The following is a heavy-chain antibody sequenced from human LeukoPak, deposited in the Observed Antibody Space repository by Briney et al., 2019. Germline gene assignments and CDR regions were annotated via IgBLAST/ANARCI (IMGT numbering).Heavy chain of an antibody. CDR2: ISYDGTNK. CDR3: VRSPTYYNMDV. CDR1: GFTFSNYV. J-gene: IGHJ6*03. V-gene: IGHV3-30*03. Sequence: GESLRLSCAASGFTFSNYVIHWVRQAPGKGLQWLAVISYDGTNKSYADTVKGRFTISRDHSQSTVDLQMNTLRGADTAVYYCVRSPTYYNMDVWGKGTTVTVSS.